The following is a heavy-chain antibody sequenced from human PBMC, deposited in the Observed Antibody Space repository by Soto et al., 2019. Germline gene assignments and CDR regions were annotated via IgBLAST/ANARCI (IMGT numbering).Heavy chain of an antibody. CDR1: GFTFSSYA. D-gene: IGHD1-1*01. J-gene: IGHJ4*02. Sequence: EVQLLESGGGSVQPGGSLRLSCVASGFTFSSYAMHWVRRPPGKGLAWVSSISGRGGTAYYADSVKGRFSISRDSLVNTLYLQMNSLRAEDTAVYYCAKGRGQNWNVDYWGQGTLVTVSP. V-gene: IGHV3-23*01. CDR2: ISGRGGTA. CDR3: AKGRGQNWNVDY.